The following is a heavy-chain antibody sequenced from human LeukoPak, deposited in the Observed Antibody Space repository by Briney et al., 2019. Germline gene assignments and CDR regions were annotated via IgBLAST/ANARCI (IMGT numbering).Heavy chain of an antibody. Sequence: SETLSLTCAVYGGSFSGYYWSWIRQPPGKGLEWIGEINHSGSTNYNPSLKSRVTISVDTSKNQFSLKLSSVTAADTAVYYCARTPEFGIAAAGLGWFDPWGQGTLVTVSS. J-gene: IGHJ5*02. CDR3: ARTPEFGIAAAGLGWFDP. V-gene: IGHV4-34*01. CDR1: GGSFSGYY. CDR2: INHSGST. D-gene: IGHD6-13*01.